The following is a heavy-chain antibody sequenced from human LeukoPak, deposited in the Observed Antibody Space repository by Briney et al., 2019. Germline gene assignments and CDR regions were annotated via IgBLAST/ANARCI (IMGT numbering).Heavy chain of an antibody. V-gene: IGHV3-30*02. J-gene: IGHJ4*02. Sequence: PGGSLRLSCAASGFTFSSYGMHWVRQAPGKGLEWVAFIRYDGSDKYYADSVKGRFTISRDNSKNTLYLQMNSLRAEDTALYYCARGSSGYLDFDYWGQGTLVTVSS. CDR3: ARGSSGYLDFDY. D-gene: IGHD5-12*01. CDR1: GFTFSSYG. CDR2: IRYDGSDK.